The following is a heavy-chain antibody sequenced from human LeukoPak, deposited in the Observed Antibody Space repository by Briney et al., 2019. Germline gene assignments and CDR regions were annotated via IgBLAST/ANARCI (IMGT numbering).Heavy chain of an antibody. D-gene: IGHD6-19*01. Sequence: SQTLSLTCGISGDSVSSNSGAWHWIRQSPSRGLEWLGRTYYRSKWYNDYAVSVKSRITINPDTSQNKFSLQLHSATPEDSAVYYCASESSGWDALLTTWGQGTLVTVSS. CDR1: GDSVSSNSGA. V-gene: IGHV6-1*01. CDR2: TYYRSKWYN. CDR3: ASESSGWDALLTT. J-gene: IGHJ5*02.